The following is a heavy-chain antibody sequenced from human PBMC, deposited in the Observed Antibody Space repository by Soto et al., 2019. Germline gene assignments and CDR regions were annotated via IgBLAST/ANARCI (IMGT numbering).Heavy chain of an antibody. J-gene: IGHJ5*02. CDR1: GYTFTTYG. Sequence: GASVKVSCKASGYTFTTYGINWVRQAPGQGLDWMGWISTYNGNTNYAQKLQGRVTMTTDTSTSTAYVELRSLRSDDTAVYYCARFYCTTASCYIGGFDPWGQGTLVTVS. CDR2: ISTYNGNT. CDR3: ARFYCTTASCYIGGFDP. V-gene: IGHV1-18*04. D-gene: IGHD2-2*02.